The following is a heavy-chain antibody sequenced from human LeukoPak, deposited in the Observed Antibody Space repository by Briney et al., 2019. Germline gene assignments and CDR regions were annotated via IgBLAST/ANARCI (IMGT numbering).Heavy chain of an antibody. CDR1: GGSISSSSYY. Sequence: PSETLSLTCTVSGGSISSSSYYWGWIRHPPGKGLEWIGSIYCSGSTYYNPSLKSRVTISVDTSKNQFSLKLSSVTAADTAVYYCARQWLAGPAIDYWGQGTLVTVSS. CDR3: ARQWLAGPAIDY. D-gene: IGHD6-19*01. V-gene: IGHV4-39*01. CDR2: IYCSGST. J-gene: IGHJ4*02.